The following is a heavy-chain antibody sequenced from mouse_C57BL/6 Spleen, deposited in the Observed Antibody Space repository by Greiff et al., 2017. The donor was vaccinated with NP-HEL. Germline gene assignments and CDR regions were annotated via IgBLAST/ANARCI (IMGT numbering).Heavy chain of an antibody. J-gene: IGHJ2*01. CDR3: ARGGGYYGFDY. Sequence: EVQLQQSGPELVKPGASVKISCKASGYTFTDYYMNWVKQSHGKSLEWIGDINPNNGGTSYNQKFKGKATLTVDKSSSTAYMELRSLTSEDSAVYYCARGGGYYGFDYWGQGTTLTVSS. CDR2: INPNNGGT. D-gene: IGHD1-1*01. CDR1: GYTFTDYY. V-gene: IGHV1-26*01.